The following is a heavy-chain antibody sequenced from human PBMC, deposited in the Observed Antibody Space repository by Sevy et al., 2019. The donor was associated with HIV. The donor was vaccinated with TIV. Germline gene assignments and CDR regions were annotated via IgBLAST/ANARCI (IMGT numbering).Heavy chain of an antibody. V-gene: IGHV3-21*01. D-gene: IGHD4-4*01. CDR3: ARGRPYSNSPDAFDI. CDR1: GFTFSSYS. J-gene: IGHJ3*02. CDR2: ISSSSSYI. Sequence: RGSLRLSCAASGFTFSSYSMNWVRQAPGKGLEWVSSISSSSSYIYYADSVKGRFTISRDNAKNSLYLQMNSLRAEDTAVYYCARGRPYSNSPDAFDIWGQGTMVTVSS.